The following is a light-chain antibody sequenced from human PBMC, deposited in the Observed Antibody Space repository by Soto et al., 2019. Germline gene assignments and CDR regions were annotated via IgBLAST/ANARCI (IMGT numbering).Light chain of an antibody. V-gene: IGLV2-14*03. Sequence: QSVLTQPASVSGSPGQSITISCTGTSSDVGGYNYVSWYQQYPGKAPKVVIYDVDNRPSGVSHRFSGSKSGNTASLTISGLHAEDEADYYCTSYTSSSTRVFGTGTKVTVL. CDR1: SSDVGGYNY. CDR2: DVD. J-gene: IGLJ1*01. CDR3: TSYTSSSTRV.